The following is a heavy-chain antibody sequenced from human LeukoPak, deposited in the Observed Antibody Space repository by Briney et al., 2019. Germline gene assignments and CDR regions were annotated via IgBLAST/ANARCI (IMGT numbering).Heavy chain of an antibody. V-gene: IGHV3-23*01. CDR3: ARDRTTVTRRDWFDP. Sequence: GGSLRLSCAASGFTFSSYAMSWVRQAPGKGLEWVSAISGSGGSTYYADSVKGRFTISRDNSKNTLYLQMNSLRAEDTAVYYCARDRTTVTRRDWFDPWGQGTLVTVSS. CDR1: GFTFSSYA. D-gene: IGHD4-17*01. J-gene: IGHJ5*02. CDR2: ISGSGGST.